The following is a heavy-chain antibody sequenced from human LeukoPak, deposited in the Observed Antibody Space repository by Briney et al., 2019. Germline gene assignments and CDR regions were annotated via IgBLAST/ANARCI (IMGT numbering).Heavy chain of an antibody. D-gene: IGHD3-10*01. CDR3: ARIQGSYWDY. CDR2: VDWDDDK. Sequence: ESGPTLVNPTQTLTLTCTFSGFSLSTSGMCASWIRQPPGKALEWLAFVDWDDDKYYSTSLKTRLTISKDTSKDQVVLTMTNMDPVDTATYYCARIQGSYWDYWGQGTLVTVSS. V-gene: IGHV2-70*01. J-gene: IGHJ4*02. CDR1: GFSLSTSGMC.